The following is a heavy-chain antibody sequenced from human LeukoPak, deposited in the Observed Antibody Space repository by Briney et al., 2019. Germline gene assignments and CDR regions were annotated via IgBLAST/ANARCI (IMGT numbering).Heavy chain of an antibody. V-gene: IGHV1-2*02. Sequence: ASVKVSCKASGYTFTGYYMHWVRQAPGQGLEWMGWINPNSGGTNYAQKFQGRVTMTRDTSISTAYMELSRLRSDDTAVYYCARDPGYGSGAFDIWGQGTMVTVSS. D-gene: IGHD3-10*01. J-gene: IGHJ3*02. CDR3: ARDPGYGSGAFDI. CDR2: INPNSGGT. CDR1: GYTFTGYY.